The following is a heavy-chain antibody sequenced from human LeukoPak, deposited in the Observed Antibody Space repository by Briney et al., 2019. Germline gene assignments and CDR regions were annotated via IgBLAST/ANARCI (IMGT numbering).Heavy chain of an antibody. CDR3: AKGSRYSGSYCLDY. CDR1: GFTFSSYI. CDR2: YSSSSSTI. Sequence: GGSLRLSWAASGFTFSSYIMNWVRQAPGKGLEWVSYYSSSSSTIYYSDSVKGRFTISRDNAKNSLYLQMNSLRAEDTAVYYCAKGSRYSGSYCLDYWGQGTLVTVSS. J-gene: IGHJ4*02. D-gene: IGHD1-26*01. V-gene: IGHV3-48*01.